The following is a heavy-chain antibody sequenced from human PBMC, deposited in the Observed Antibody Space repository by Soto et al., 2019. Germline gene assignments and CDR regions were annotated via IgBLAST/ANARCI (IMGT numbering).Heavy chain of an antibody. CDR3: AKATATGGGAFEI. CDR2: ILVGGST. D-gene: IGHD2-8*02. Sequence: PGGSLRLSFAASGFICSSYDMSWVRQAPGKGLEWVSTILVGGSTHYEDSVKGRFTISRDTSKNTVYLQMNSLTAGDTAVYYCAKATATGGGAFEICGQGTMVTVSS. V-gene: IGHV3-23*01. J-gene: IGHJ3*02. CDR1: GFICSSYD.